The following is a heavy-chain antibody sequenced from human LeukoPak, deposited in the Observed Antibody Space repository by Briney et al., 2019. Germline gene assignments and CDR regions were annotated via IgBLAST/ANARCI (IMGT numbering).Heavy chain of an antibody. J-gene: IGHJ4*02. V-gene: IGHV4-59*12. CDR3: ARASSGWGFY. CDR2: IYYSGST. Sequence: SETLSLTCTVSGGSLSSYYWSWIRQPPGKGLEWIGYIYYSGSTNYNPSLKSRVTISVDTSKNQFSLKLSSVSAADTAVYYCARASSGWGFYWGQGTLVTVSS. CDR1: GGSLSSYY. D-gene: IGHD6-19*01.